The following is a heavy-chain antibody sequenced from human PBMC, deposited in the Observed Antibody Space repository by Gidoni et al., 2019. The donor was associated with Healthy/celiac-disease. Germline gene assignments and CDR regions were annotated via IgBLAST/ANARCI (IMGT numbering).Heavy chain of an antibody. CDR1: GGSISSYY. CDR3: ARYCGGDCYFDY. V-gene: IGHV4-59*01. CDR2: IYYSGST. Sequence: QVQLQESGPGLVKPSETLSLTGTVSGGSISSYYWSWIRQPPGKGLEWIGYIYYSGSTNYNPSLKSRVTISVDTSKNQFSLKLSSVTAADTAVYYCARYCGGDCYFDYWGQGTLVTVSS. D-gene: IGHD2-21*02. J-gene: IGHJ4*02.